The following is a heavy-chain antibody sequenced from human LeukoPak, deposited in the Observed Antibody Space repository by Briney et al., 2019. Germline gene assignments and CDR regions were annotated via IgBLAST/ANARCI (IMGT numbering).Heavy chain of an antibody. CDR3: AKECFLYDSDYYYGMDV. CDR1: GFTFSSYG. CDR2: ISYDGSNK. V-gene: IGHV3-30*18. J-gene: IGHJ6*02. Sequence: GGSLRLSCAASGFTFSSYGMHWVRQAPGKGLEWVAVISYDGSNKYYADSVKGRFTISRDNSKNTLYLQMNSLRAEDTAVYYCAKECFLYDSDYYYGMDVWGQGTTVTVSS. D-gene: IGHD3-3*01.